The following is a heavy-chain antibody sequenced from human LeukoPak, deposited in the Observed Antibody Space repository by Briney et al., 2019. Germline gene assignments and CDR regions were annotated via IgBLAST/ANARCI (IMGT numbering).Heavy chain of an antibody. CDR2: INHSGST. J-gene: IGHJ5*02. CDR1: GGSFSGYY. CDR3: ARWVVAATRHNWFDP. Sequence: PSETLSLTCAVYGGSFSGYYWSWIRQPPGKGLEWIGEINHSGSTNYNPSLKSRVTISVDTSKNQFSLKLSSVTAADTAVYYCARWVVAATRHNWFDPWGQGTLVTVSS. V-gene: IGHV4-34*01. D-gene: IGHD2-15*01.